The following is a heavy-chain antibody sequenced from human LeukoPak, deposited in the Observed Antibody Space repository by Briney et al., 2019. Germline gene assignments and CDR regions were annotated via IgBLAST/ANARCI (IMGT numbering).Heavy chain of an antibody. J-gene: IGHJ4*02. D-gene: IGHD5-12*01. CDR3: ARGRGATIPFPPDY. CDR1: GGSFSGYY. CDR2: INHSGST. Sequence: SETLSLTCAVYGGSFSGYYWSWIRQPPGKGLEWIGEINHSGSTNYNPSLKSRVTISVDTSKSQFSLKLSSVTAADTAVYYCARGRGATIPFPPDYWGQGTLVTVSS. V-gene: IGHV4-34*01.